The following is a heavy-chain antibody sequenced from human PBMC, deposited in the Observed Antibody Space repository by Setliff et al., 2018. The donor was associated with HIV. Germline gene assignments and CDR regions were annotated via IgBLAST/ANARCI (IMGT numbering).Heavy chain of an antibody. CDR1: GFTFSDYY. Sequence: GGSLRLSCAASGFTFSDYYMSWIRQAPGKGLEWVSSISSSSSYIYYADSVKGRFTISRDNAKNSLYLQMNSLRAEDTAVYYCAKDPRAAVATICDYWGQGTLVTVSS. D-gene: IGHD5-12*01. CDR3: AKDPRAAVATICDY. V-gene: IGHV3-11*05. J-gene: IGHJ4*02. CDR2: ISSSSSYI.